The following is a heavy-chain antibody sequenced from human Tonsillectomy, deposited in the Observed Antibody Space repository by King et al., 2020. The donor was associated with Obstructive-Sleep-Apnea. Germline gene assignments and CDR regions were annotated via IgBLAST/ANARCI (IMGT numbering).Heavy chain of an antibody. D-gene: IGHD6-13*01. Sequence: QLQESGPGLVKPSETLSLTCTVSGGSISSYYWSWIRQPAGRGLEWIGRIYSSGSTNYNPSLKSRVTMSVDTSKNQFSLKLSSVTAADTAVYYCARDEGDISSSSNWYELDYWGQGTLVTVSS. CDR2: IYSSGST. CDR1: GGSISSYY. J-gene: IGHJ4*02. CDR3: ARDEGDISSSSNWYELDY. V-gene: IGHV4-4*07.